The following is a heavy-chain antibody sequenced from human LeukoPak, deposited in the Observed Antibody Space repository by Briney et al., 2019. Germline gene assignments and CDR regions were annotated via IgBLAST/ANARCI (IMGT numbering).Heavy chain of an antibody. D-gene: IGHD2-21*02. V-gene: IGHV3-30*18. CDR2: ISYDGSNK. CDR1: GFTFSSYG. CDR3: AKDPGRVTAQSQDFDY. J-gene: IGHJ4*02. Sequence: GGSLRLPCAASGFTFSSYGMHWVRQAPGKGLEWVAVISYDGSNKYYADSVKGRFTISRDNSKNTLYLQMNSLRAEDTAVYYCAKDPGRVTAQSQDFDYWGQGTLVTVSS.